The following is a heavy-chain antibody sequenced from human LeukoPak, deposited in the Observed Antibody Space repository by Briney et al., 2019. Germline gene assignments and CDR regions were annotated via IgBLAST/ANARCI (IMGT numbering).Heavy chain of an antibody. CDR2: VSYDGTKI. J-gene: IGHJ4*02. V-gene: IGHV3-30-3*01. CDR3: ARDRVQIWSYVGTFDS. CDR1: GFTFSSYT. Sequence: GGSLRLSCAASGFTFSSYTMHWVRQAPGKGLEWVALVSYDGTKINYADSVKGRFTMSRDISKNTLYLQMNSLKPEDTAMYYCARDRVQIWSYVGTFDSWGQGTLVTVSS. D-gene: IGHD5-18*01.